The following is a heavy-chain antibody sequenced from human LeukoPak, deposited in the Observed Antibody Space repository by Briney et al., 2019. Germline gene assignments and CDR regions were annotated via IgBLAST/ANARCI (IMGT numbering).Heavy chain of an antibody. CDR2: ISYDGSNK. Sequence: GGSLRLSCAASGFTFSSYSMSWVRQAPGKGLEWVAVISYDGSNKYYADSVKGRFTISRDNSKNTLYLQMNSLRAEDTAVYYCAKAYYDSSGIDYWGQGTLVTVSS. CDR3: AKAYYDSSGIDY. CDR1: GFTFSSYS. D-gene: IGHD3-22*01. J-gene: IGHJ4*02. V-gene: IGHV3-30*18.